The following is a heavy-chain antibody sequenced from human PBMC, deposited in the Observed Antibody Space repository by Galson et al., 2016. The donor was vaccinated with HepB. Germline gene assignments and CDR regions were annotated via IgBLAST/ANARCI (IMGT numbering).Heavy chain of an antibody. CDR2: VYTGRGT. J-gene: IGHJ4*02. CDR1: EFSVSGNY. D-gene: IGHD2-15*01. V-gene: IGHV3-66*01. Sequence: SLRLSCAASEFSVSGNYLSWVRQAPGKGLEWVSTVYTGRGTYYADSVKDRLTVSIDTLTNILSLQMSGLRVEDTALYYCASDTCNGGNCYSVYWGQGALVSVSS. CDR3: ASDTCNGGNCYSVY.